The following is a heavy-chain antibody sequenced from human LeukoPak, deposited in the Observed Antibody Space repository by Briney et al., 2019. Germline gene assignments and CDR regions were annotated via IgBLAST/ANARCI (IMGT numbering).Heavy chain of an antibody. CDR1: GFTFSSFA. V-gene: IGHV3-30*18. J-gene: IGHJ6*02. CDR2: ISFDGTNK. D-gene: IGHD5-18*01. CDR3: AKDGQLWSYYYGMDV. Sequence: PGGSLRLSCAASGFTFSSFAMSWVRQTPGKGLEWVALISFDGTNKYYADSVKGRFTISRDNSKNTLYLQMNSLRAEDTALYYCAKDGQLWSYYYGMDVWGQGTTVTVPS.